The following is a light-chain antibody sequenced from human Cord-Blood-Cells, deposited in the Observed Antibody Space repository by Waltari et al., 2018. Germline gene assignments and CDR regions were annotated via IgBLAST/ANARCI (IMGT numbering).Light chain of an antibody. CDR1: QSVLYSSNNKNY. V-gene: IGKV4-1*01. CDR2: WAS. CDR3: QQYYSTPLT. J-gene: IGKJ4*01. Sequence: DIVMTQSPDSMAVSLGARATINCKSSQSVLYSSNNKNYLACYQQNPGQPPKLLIYWASTRESGVPDRVSGSGSGTDFTLTISSLQAEDVAVYYCQQYYSTPLTFGGGTKVEIK.